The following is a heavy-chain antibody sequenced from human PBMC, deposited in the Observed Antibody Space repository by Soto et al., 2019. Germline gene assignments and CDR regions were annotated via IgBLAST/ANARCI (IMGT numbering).Heavy chain of an antibody. CDR1: GGSISSYY. CDR3: ARDTTYYFPGWYFDL. V-gene: IGHV4-59*01. J-gene: IGHJ2*01. D-gene: IGHD3-10*01. CDR2: IYYSGST. Sequence: QVQLQESGPGLVKPSETLSLTCTVSGGSISSYYWSWIRQPPGKGLEWIGYIYYSGSTNYNPSLKSRVTISVDTSKNQFSLKLSSVTAADTAVYYCARDTTYYFPGWYFDLWGRGTLVTVSS.